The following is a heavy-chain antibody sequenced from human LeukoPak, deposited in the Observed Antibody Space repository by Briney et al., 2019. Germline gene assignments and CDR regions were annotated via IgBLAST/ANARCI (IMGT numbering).Heavy chain of an antibody. CDR2: IIPILGIA. V-gene: IGHV1-69*04. D-gene: IGHD3-22*01. Sequence: ASVKVSCKASGGTFSSYAISWVRQAPGQGLEWMGRIIPILGIANYAQKFQGRVTITADKSTSTAYMELSSLRSEDTAVYYCARSAHSSGYYLRAVWFDPWGQGTLVTVSS. CDR1: GGTFSSYA. CDR3: ARSAHSSGYYLRAVWFDP. J-gene: IGHJ5*02.